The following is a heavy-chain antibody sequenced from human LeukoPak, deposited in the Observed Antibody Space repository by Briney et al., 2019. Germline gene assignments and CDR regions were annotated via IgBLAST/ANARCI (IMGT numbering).Heavy chain of an antibody. Sequence: SETLSLTCAVYGGSFSGYYWSWIRQPPGKGLEWIGEINHSGSTNYNPSLKSRVTISVGTSKNQFSLKLSSVTAADTAVYYCARIAAAGTDYWGQGTLVTVSS. J-gene: IGHJ4*02. D-gene: IGHD6-13*01. V-gene: IGHV4-34*01. CDR3: ARIAAAGTDY. CDR2: INHSGST. CDR1: GGSFSGYY.